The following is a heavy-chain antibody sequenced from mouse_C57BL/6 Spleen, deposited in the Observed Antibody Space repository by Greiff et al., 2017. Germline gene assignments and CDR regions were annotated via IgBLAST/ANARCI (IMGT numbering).Heavy chain of an antibody. Sequence: EVQRVESGPGLVKPSQSLSLTCSVTGYSITRGYYWNWIRQFPGNKLEWMGYISYDGSNNYNPSLKNRISITRDTSKNQFFLKLNSVTTEDTATYYCAREDYDYPFDYWGQGTTLTVSS. V-gene: IGHV3-6*01. CDR1: GYSITRGYY. J-gene: IGHJ2*01. CDR2: ISYDGSN. D-gene: IGHD2-4*01. CDR3: AREDYDYPFDY.